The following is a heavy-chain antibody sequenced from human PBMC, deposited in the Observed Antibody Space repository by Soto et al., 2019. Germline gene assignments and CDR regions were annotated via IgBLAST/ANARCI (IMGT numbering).Heavy chain of an antibody. CDR2: IYPGDSDT. V-gene: IGHV5-51*01. Sequence: GESLKISCKGSGYSFTSYWIGWVRRMPGKGLEWMGIIYPGDSDTRYSPSFQGQVTISADKSISTAYLQWSSLKASDTAVYYCARVRSAFPTVNLNARAFDIWGQGTMVTVSS. CDR1: GYSFTSYW. CDR3: ARVRSAFPTVNLNARAFDI. J-gene: IGHJ3*02. D-gene: IGHD4-17*01.